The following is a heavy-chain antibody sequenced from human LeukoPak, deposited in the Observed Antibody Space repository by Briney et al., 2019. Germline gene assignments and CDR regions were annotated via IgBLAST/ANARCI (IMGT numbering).Heavy chain of an antibody. CDR1: GFTFSSYA. J-gene: IGHJ4*02. Sequence: GGSLRLSCAASGFTFSSYAMHWVRQAPGKGLEWVAVISYDGSNKYYADSVKGRFTISRDNSKNTLYLQMNSLRAEDTAVYYCARAGPFDYWGQGTLVTVSS. CDR2: ISYDGSNK. CDR3: ARAGPFDY. D-gene: IGHD1-1*01. V-gene: IGHV3-30-3*01.